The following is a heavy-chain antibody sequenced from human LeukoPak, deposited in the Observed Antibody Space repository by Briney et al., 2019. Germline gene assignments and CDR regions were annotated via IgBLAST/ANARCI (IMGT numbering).Heavy chain of an antibody. CDR2: ISSSSSYI. D-gene: IGHD4-23*01. Sequence: GGSLRLSCAASGFTFSSYEMNWVRQAPGKGLEWVSSISSSSSYIYYADSVKGRFTISRDNAKNSLYLQMNSLRVEDTAVYYCARGAVDYYYYMDVWGKGTTVTVSS. V-gene: IGHV3-21*01. CDR1: GFTFSSYE. CDR3: ARGAVDYYYYMDV. J-gene: IGHJ6*03.